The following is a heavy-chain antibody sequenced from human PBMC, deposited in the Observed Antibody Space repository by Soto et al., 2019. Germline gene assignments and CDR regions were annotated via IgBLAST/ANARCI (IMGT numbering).Heavy chain of an antibody. D-gene: IGHD3-3*01. CDR1: GFTFSSYG. Sequence: PGGSLRLSCAASGFTFSSYGMHWVRQAPGKGLEWVAVIWYDGSNKYYADSVKGRFTISRDNSKNTLYLQMNSLRAEDTAVYYCARGGYYDFWSGLTSRVGYYYGMDVWGQGTTVTVSS. V-gene: IGHV3-33*01. J-gene: IGHJ6*02. CDR3: ARGGYYDFWSGLTSRVGYYYGMDV. CDR2: IWYDGSNK.